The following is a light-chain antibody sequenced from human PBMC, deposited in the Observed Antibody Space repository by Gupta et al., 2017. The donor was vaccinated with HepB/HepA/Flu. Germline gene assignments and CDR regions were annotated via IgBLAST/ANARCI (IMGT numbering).Light chain of an antibody. CDR3: QQSDSTPCN. V-gene: IGKV1-39*01. J-gene: IGKJ2*02. CDR2: AAS. CDR1: QSISSY. Sequence: DIQMTQSPSSLSASVGDRVTITCRASQSISSYLNWYQQKPGKAPKLLIYAASRVQSGVPSRFSGSGSGTDFTLTISRLQPEDFATYYCQQSDSTPCNFGQGTKLEIK.